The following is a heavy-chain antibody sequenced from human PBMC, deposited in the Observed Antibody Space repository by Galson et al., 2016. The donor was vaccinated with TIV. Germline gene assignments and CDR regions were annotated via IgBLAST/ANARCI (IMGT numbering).Heavy chain of an antibody. D-gene: IGHD6-19*01. Sequence: ETLSLTCTVSGDSMTGHYWSWIRQTPGKGLEWIGYIHPSGTTNYNPSRKSRVSISIDTSKTQFSLNLRSVSAADTAIYYCARGGSGWPRVPVYYFSYMEVWGKGTTVSVSS. CDR3: ARGGSGWPRVPVYYFSYMEV. CDR2: IHPSGTT. V-gene: IGHV4-59*11. J-gene: IGHJ6*03. CDR1: GDSMTGHY.